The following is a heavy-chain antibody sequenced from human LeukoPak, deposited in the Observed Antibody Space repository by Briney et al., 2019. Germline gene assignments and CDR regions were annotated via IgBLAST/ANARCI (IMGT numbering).Heavy chain of an antibody. V-gene: IGHV3-23*01. Sequence: GGSLRLSCAASGFTFSSIAMSWVRQDPDKGLEWVSTISGSGGGTYYADSVKGRFTISRDNSKNTLYLQMNSLRAEDTAVYYCAKDRGRRGDWYFDLWGRGTLVTVSS. CDR1: GFTFSSIA. CDR2: ISGSGGGT. J-gene: IGHJ2*01. D-gene: IGHD3-16*01. CDR3: AKDRGRRGDWYFDL.